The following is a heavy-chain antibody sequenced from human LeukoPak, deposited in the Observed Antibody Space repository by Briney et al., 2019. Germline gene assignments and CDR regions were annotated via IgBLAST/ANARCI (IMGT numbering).Heavy chain of an antibody. CDR1: GFTFSDYY. CDR3: ARDNSFEY. CDR2: ISGSGSAI. Sequence: GGSLRLSCAASGFTFSDYYMTWIRQAPGKGLEWVSYISGSGSAIYYADSVKGRFTISRDNSKNTLYLQMKSLRPEDTAVYYCARDNSFEYWGQGTLVTVAS. V-gene: IGHV3-11*04. J-gene: IGHJ4*02.